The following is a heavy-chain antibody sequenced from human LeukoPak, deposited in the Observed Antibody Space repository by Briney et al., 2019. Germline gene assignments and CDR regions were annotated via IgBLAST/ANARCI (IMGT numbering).Heavy chain of an antibody. Sequence: PGGSLRLSCAASGFTFDDYAMHWVRQAPGKGLEWVSGISWNSGSIGYADSVKGRFTISRDNAKNSLYLQMNSLRAEDTALYYCAKETYSSSWYYFDYWGQGTLVTVSS. D-gene: IGHD6-13*01. J-gene: IGHJ4*02. V-gene: IGHV3-9*01. CDR2: ISWNSGSI. CDR1: GFTFDDYA. CDR3: AKETYSSSWYYFDY.